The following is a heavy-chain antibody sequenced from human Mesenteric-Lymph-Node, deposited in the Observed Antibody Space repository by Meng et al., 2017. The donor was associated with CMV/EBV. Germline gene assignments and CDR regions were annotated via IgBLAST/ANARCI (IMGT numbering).Heavy chain of an antibody. Sequence: CVVSGITVSAHYMAWVRQAPGKGLESVSVLHTAGTSDYADAVKGRFTISRDNRRSTLYLQMNSLKSEDTAVYYCARWMSSGWRVLDYWGQGTLVTVSS. CDR3: ARWMSSGWRVLDY. V-gene: IGHV3-66*02. CDR2: LHTAGTS. J-gene: IGHJ4*02. CDR1: GITVSAHY. D-gene: IGHD6-19*01.